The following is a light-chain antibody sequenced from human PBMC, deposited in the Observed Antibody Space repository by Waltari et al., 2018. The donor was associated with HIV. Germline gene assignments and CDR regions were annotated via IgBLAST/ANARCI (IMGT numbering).Light chain of an antibody. Sequence: DIQMTQSPSSLSASVGDRVTITCRASQGIRYYLAWYQQKPGKVPKLLIYGASTLQSGVPSRFSGSGSGTDFTLTISSLQPEDVATYYCQKYNHDPPWMFGQGTKVEI. CDR3: QKYNHDPPWM. V-gene: IGKV1-27*01. CDR2: GAS. J-gene: IGKJ1*01. CDR1: QGIRYY.